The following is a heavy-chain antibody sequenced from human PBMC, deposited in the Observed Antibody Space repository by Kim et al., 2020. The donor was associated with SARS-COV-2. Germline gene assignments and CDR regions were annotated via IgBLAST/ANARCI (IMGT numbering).Heavy chain of an antibody. Sequence: SRVTISLDTSKNQFSLKLSSVTAADTAVYYCARLVQTYYYDSSGVGWFDPWGQGTLVTVSS. V-gene: IGHV4-31*02. J-gene: IGHJ5*02. D-gene: IGHD3-22*01. CDR3: ARLVQTYYYDSSGVGWFDP.